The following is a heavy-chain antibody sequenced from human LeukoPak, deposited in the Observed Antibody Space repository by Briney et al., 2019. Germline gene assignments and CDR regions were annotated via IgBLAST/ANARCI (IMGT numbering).Heavy chain of an antibody. D-gene: IGHD6-19*01. CDR3: ARGIAVAGREDNWFDP. V-gene: IGHV4-34*01. CDR1: GGSFSGYY. Sequence: SETLSLTCAVYGGSFSGYYWSWIRQPPGKGLEWIGEISHSGSTNYSPSLKSRVTISVDTSKNQFSLKLSSVTAADTAVYYCARGIAVAGREDNWFDPWGQGTLVTVSS. CDR2: ISHSGST. J-gene: IGHJ5*02.